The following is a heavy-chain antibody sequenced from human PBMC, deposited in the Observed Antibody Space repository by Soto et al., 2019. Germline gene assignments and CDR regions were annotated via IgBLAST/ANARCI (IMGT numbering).Heavy chain of an antibody. CDR3: ARAPLPXITMVRGVTRTYYGMDV. CDR2: MNPNSGNT. J-gene: IGHJ6*02. D-gene: IGHD3-10*01. CDR1: GYTFTSYD. V-gene: IGHV1-8*01. Sequence: ASVKVSCKASGYTFTSYDINWVRQATGQGLEWMGWMNPNSGNTGYAQKFQGRVTMTRNTSISTAYMELSSLRSEDTAVYYCARAPLPXITMVRGVTRTYYGMDVWGQGTTVTVSS.